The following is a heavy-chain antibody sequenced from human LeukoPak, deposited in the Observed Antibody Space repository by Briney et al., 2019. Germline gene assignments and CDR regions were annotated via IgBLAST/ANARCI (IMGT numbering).Heavy chain of an antibody. D-gene: IGHD5-24*01. J-gene: IGHJ5*02. CDR1: GYSFTSYW. CDR2: IYPGDSDT. V-gene: IGHV5-51*01. CDR3: AKSLDRTSSLDGWFDP. Sequence: GESLKISCKGSGYSFTSYWIGWVRQMPGKGLEWMGIIYPGDSDTRYSPSFQGQVTILADKSIGTAYLQWSSLKASDTAMYYCAKSLDRTSSLDGWFDPWGQGTLVTVSS.